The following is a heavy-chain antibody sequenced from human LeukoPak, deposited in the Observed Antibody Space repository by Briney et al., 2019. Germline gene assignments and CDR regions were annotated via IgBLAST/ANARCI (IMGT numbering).Heavy chain of an antibody. J-gene: IGHJ4*02. CDR1: GYTFTSYA. CDR3: ARDHSIVATKVDY. Sequence: ASVKVSCKASGYTFTSYAMHWVRQAPGQRLEWMGWINADNGNTKYSQKFQGRVTITRDTSASTAYMELRSLRSDDTAVYYCARDHSIVATKVDYWGQGTLVTVSS. V-gene: IGHV1-3*01. CDR2: INADNGNT. D-gene: IGHD5-12*01.